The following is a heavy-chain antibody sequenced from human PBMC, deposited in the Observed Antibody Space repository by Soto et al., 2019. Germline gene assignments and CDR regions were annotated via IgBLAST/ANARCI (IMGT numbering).Heavy chain of an antibody. CDR2: IYPGDSDT. D-gene: IGHD5-12*01. J-gene: IGHJ4*02. Sequence: GESLKISCKGSGYSFTSYWIGWVRQMPGKGLEWMGIIYPGDSDTRYSPSFQGQVTISADRSISTAYLQWSSLKASDTAMYYCARVATIHSVPYFFDYWGQGPLVTVSS. CDR1: GYSFTSYW. CDR3: ARVATIHSVPYFFDY. V-gene: IGHV5-51*01.